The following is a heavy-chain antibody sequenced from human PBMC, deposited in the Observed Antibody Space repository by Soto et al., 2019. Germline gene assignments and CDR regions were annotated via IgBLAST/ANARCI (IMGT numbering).Heavy chain of an antibody. J-gene: IGHJ4*02. CDR1: GFTFSSYA. CDR2: VSIGGST. CDR3: AKRRGAGGHFDY. V-gene: IGHV3-23*01. D-gene: IGHD2-15*01. Sequence: LRLSCAASGFTFSSYAIGWVRQGPGKGLEWVAVVSIGGSTHYADSVRGRFTISRDNSKNTLSLQMNSLTAEDTAVYFCAKRRGAGGHFDYWGQGALVTVSS.